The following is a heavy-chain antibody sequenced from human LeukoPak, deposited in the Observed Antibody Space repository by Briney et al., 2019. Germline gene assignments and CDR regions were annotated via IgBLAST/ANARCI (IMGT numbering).Heavy chain of an antibody. CDR2: FDPEDGET. J-gene: IGHJ4*02. CDR3: ATAIVVVTATLDY. D-gene: IGHD2-21*02. V-gene: IGHV1-24*01. Sequence: ASVKVSCKVSGYTLTELPMHWVRQAPGKGLEWMGGFDPEDGETIYAQKFQGRVTMTEDTSTDTVYMELSSLRSEDTAVYYCATAIVVVTATLDYWGQGTLVTVSS. CDR1: GYTLTELP.